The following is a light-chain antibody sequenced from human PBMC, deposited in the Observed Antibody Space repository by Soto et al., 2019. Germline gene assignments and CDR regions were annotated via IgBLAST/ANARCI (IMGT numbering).Light chain of an antibody. CDR1: QSISSY. CDR2: AAF. Sequence: DIQMTQSPSSLSASVGDIVTITCRASQSISSYLNWYQQKPGKAPKLLIYAAFSLQSGVPSRFSGSGSGTDFTLTISSLQPEDFATYYCQQSYSIPYTFGQGTKLEIK. J-gene: IGKJ2*01. CDR3: QQSYSIPYT. V-gene: IGKV1-39*01.